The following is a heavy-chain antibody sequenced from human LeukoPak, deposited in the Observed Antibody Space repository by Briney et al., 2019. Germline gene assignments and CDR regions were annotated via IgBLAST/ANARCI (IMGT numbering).Heavy chain of an antibody. CDR2: ISGSGGST. CDR1: GFTFCSYA. Sequence: GGSLRLSCAASGFTFCSYAVSWVRQAPGKGLEWVSAISGSGGSTYYADSVKGRFTISRDNSKNTLYLQMNSLRAEDTAVYYCAKSLMIFGVALDYWGQGTLVTVSS. J-gene: IGHJ4*02. CDR3: AKSLMIFGVALDY. D-gene: IGHD3-3*01. V-gene: IGHV3-23*01.